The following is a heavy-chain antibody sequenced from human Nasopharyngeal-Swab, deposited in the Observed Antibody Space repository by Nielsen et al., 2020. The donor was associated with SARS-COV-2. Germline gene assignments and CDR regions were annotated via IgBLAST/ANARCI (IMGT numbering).Heavy chain of an antibody. CDR3: ARVGYNWNSGYFQH. V-gene: IGHV1-58*01. D-gene: IGHD1-7*01. Sequence: SVKVSCKASGFTFTSSAVQWVRQARGQRLEWIGWIVVGSGNTNYAQKFQERVTITRDMSTSTAYMELSSLRAEDTAVFYCARVGYNWNSGYFQHWGQGTLVTVSS. CDR2: IVVGSGNT. J-gene: IGHJ1*01. CDR1: GFTFTSSA.